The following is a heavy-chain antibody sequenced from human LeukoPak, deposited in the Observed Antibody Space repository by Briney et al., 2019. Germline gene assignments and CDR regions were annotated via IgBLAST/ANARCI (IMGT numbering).Heavy chain of an antibody. V-gene: IGHV3-66*01. CDR2: IYDGGFT. J-gene: IGHJ4*02. Sequence: GGSLRLSCAASGFSVSSNYMAWVRQAPGKGLEWVSVIYDGGFTDYTDSVKGRFTISRDNSKNTLYLQMSSLRAEDTAVYYCARGEYSYGYFDYWGQGTLVTVSS. D-gene: IGHD5-18*01. CDR1: GFSVSSNY. CDR3: ARGEYSYGYFDY.